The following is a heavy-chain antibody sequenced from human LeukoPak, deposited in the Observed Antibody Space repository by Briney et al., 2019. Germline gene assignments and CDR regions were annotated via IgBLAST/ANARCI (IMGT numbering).Heavy chain of an antibody. Sequence: GGSLRLSCAASGFTFSSYAMHWVRQAPGKGLEWVAVISYDGSNKYYADSVKGRFTISRDNSKNTLYLQMNSLRAEDTAVYYCARYLEGQLVLGLDYWGQGTLVTVSS. V-gene: IGHV3-30-3*01. CDR2: ISYDGSNK. D-gene: IGHD6-6*01. CDR3: ARYLEGQLVLGLDY. J-gene: IGHJ4*02. CDR1: GFTFSSYA.